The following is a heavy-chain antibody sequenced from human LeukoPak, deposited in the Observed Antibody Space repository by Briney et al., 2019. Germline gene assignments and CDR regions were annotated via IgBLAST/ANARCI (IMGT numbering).Heavy chain of an antibody. CDR3: ARVSLLWFGELNC. CDR1: GGSISSSSYY. D-gene: IGHD3-10*01. Sequence: SETLSLTCTVSGGSISSSSYYWGWIRQPPGKGLEWIGCIYYSGSTYYNPSLKSRVTISVDTSKNQFSLKLSSVTAADTAVYYCARVSLLWFGELNCWGQGTLVTVSS. CDR2: IYYSGST. J-gene: IGHJ4*02. V-gene: IGHV4-39*07.